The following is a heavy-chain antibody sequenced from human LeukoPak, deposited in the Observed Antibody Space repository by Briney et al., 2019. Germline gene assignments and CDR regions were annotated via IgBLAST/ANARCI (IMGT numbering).Heavy chain of an antibody. CDR2: ISGSGGST. J-gene: IGHJ4*02. D-gene: IGHD2-21*02. CDR3: ATAPHCGGDCYGAYSFEN. V-gene: IGHV3-23*01. CDR1: GFTFSSYG. Sequence: GGTLRLSCAASGFTFSSYGMSWVRQAPGKGLEWVSAISGSGGSTYYADSVKGRFTISRDNSKNTLYLQMNSLRAEDTAVYYCATAPHCGGDCYGAYSFENWGQGTLVTVSS.